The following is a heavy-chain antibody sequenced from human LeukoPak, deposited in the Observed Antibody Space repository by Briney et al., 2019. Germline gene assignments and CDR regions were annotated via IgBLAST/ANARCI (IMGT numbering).Heavy chain of an antibody. CDR2: INWNGGST. V-gene: IGHV3-20*04. CDR1: GFTFDDYG. CDR3: ARSGTAGDFDD. D-gene: IGHD6-13*01. Sequence: GGSLRLSCAASGFTFDDYGMSWVRRAPGKGLEWVSDINWNGGSTGYADSVKGRFTISRDNGKNSLDLQMNSLRAEDTALYYCARSGTAGDFDDWGQGTLVTVSS. J-gene: IGHJ4*02.